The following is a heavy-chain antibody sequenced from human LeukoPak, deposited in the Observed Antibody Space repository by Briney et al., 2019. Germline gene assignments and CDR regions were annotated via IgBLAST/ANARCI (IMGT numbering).Heavy chain of an antibody. J-gene: IGHJ6*02. Sequence: SETLSLTCTVSGDSLSSSSHYWGWIRQPPGTGLEWIGSVYYSGSTYYNPSLKGRAFTSVDTSKNQFSLKVSSLTAADTAVYYCTRHVNRHFYYYGMDVWGQGATVTVSS. CDR2: VYYSGST. V-gene: IGHV4-39*01. CDR3: TRHVNRHFYYYGMDV. CDR1: GDSLSSSSHY.